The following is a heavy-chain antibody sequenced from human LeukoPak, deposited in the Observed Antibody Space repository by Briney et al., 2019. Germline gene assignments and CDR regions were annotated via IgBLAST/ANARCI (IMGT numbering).Heavy chain of an antibody. Sequence: ASVKVSCKASGYTFTSYGISRVRQAPGQGLEWMGWISAYNGNTNYAQKLQGRVTMTTDTSTSTVYMELSSLSSEDTAVYYCARDNDFDYWGQGTLVTVSS. CDR2: ISAYNGNT. V-gene: IGHV1-18*01. D-gene: IGHD2-8*01. J-gene: IGHJ4*02. CDR3: ARDNDFDY. CDR1: GYTFTSYG.